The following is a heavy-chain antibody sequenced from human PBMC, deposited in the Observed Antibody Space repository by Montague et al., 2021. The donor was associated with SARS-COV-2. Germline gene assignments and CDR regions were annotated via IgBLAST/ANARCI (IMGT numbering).Heavy chain of an antibody. V-gene: IGHV4-59*01. J-gene: IGHJ4*02. CDR3: ARVFPRWLKLEPYFDY. CDR1: GGSISSYY. D-gene: IGHD5-24*01. Sequence: SETLSLTCTVSGGSISSYYWSWIRQPPGKGLEWIGYIYNSGSTNYNPSLKSRVTISVDTSKNQFSLKLSSVTAADTAVYYCARVFPRWLKLEPYFDYWGQGTLVTVSS. CDR2: IYNSGST.